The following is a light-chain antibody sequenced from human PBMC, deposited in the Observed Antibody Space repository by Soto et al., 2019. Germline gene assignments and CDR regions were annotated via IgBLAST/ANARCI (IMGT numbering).Light chain of an antibody. J-gene: IGKJ2*01. Sequence: DIQLTQSPSFLSASVGDRVTITCRASQGISSYLAWYQQKPGKAPKLLIYAASTLQSGVPSRFSGSGSGTEFTLTISSLQPEDFATYFCQQLNSYPRPFGQGTKLERK. V-gene: IGKV1-9*01. CDR2: AAS. CDR1: QGISSY. CDR3: QQLNSYPRP.